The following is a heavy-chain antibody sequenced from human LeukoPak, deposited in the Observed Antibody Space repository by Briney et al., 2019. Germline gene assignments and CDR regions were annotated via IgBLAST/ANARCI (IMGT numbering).Heavy chain of an antibody. CDR1: GVSIRSNY. CDR2: INYSGAT. Sequence: SETLSLTCTVSGVSIRSNYWSWVRRPPGKGLEWIANINYSGATYYNPSLRSRVTISTDTSKSQFSLKLTSVTVADTAVYYCARGGHIAIPPYGFDYWGQGALVTVSS. J-gene: IGHJ4*02. CDR3: ARGGHIAIPPYGFDY. V-gene: IGHV4-59*01. D-gene: IGHD4-17*01.